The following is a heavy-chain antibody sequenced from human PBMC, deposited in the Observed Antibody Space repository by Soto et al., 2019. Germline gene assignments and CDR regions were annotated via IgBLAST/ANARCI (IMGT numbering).Heavy chain of an antibody. V-gene: IGHV2-26*01. CDR3: SRVFGSWPFAL. CDR2: IFSNDEK. J-gene: IGHJ2*01. D-gene: IGHD1-26*01. Sequence: QVTLKESGPVLVKPTETLTLTCTVSGFSRSNARMGVSWISQPPGKALEWLAHIFSNDEKTYSTSLKSKLTNSKNTSKRQVVLTMTNMDPVDTATYYCSRVFGSWPFALWGRGTLVTVSS. CDR1: GFSRSNARMG.